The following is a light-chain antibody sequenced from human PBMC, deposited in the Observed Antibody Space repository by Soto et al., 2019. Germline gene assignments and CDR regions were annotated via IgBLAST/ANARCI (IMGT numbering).Light chain of an antibody. Sequence: QSALTQPPSVSGSPGQSVTISCTGTSSDLGSYNRVSWYQQPPGTAPKLMIYEVSNRPSGVPDRFSGSKSGTTASLTISGRQAEDEADYYCSSYTSNSTYVFGIGTKLTVL. CDR2: EVS. CDR3: SSYTSNSTYV. J-gene: IGLJ1*01. V-gene: IGLV2-18*02. CDR1: SSDLGSYNR.